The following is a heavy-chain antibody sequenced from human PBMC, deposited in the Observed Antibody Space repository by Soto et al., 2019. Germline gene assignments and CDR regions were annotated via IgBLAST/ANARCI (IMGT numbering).Heavy chain of an antibody. J-gene: IGHJ4*02. D-gene: IGHD6-13*01. CDR1: GFTFSNYW. Sequence: EVQLVESGGGLVQPGGSLRLSCAASGFTFSNYWMHWVRQVPGKGLVWVSRINGDGSSTSYVDPVKGRFTISRDNAKNTVYLQMNSLRAEDTAVYYCARGSVGSSWPPPFDYWGQGTLVTVSS. CDR3: ARGSVGSSWPPPFDY. CDR2: INGDGSST. V-gene: IGHV3-74*01.